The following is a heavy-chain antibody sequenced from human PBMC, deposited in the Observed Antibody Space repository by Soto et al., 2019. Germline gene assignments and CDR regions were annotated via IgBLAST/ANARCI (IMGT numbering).Heavy chain of an antibody. J-gene: IGHJ4*02. CDR3: ARVSYYDTSGYYLNF. CDR2: INHSGST. CDR1: GGSFSGYY. D-gene: IGHD3-22*01. Sequence: PSETLSLTCAVYGGSFSGYYWTWIRQPPGKGLEWIGEINHSGSTNYNPSLKSRVSISVDTSKNQFSLQLSSVTAADTAVYYCARVSYYDTSGYYLNFWGRGTLVTVSS. V-gene: IGHV4-34*01.